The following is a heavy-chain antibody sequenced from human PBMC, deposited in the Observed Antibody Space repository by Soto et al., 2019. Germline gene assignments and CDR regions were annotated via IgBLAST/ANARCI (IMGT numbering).Heavy chain of an antibody. V-gene: IGHV4-30-4*01. CDR3: ARDTDCSSTSCYMHYYYGMDV. J-gene: IGHJ6*02. CDR1: GGSISSGDYY. CDR2: IYYSGST. Sequence: KTSETLSLTCTVSGGSISSGDYYWSWIRQPPGKGLEWIGYIYYSGSTYYNPSLKSRVTISVDTSKNQFSLKLSSVTAADTAVYYCARDTDCSSTSCYMHYYYGMDVWGQGTTVTVSS. D-gene: IGHD2-2*01.